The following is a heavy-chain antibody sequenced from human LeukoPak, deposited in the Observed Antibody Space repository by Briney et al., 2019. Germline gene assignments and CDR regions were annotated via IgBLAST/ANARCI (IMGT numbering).Heavy chain of an antibody. CDR2: INWNGGRT. V-gene: IGHV3-23*01. D-gene: IGHD3-10*01. CDR3: AKGQDLGYYGSETENFDY. Sequence: PGGSLRLSCTVSGFTVSSNSMSWVRQAPGKGLEWVSGINWNGGRTGYADSVKGRFTISRDNSKNTLYLQMNSLRAEDTAVYYCAKGQDLGYYGSETENFDYWGQGTLVTVSS. CDR1: GFTVSSNS. J-gene: IGHJ4*02.